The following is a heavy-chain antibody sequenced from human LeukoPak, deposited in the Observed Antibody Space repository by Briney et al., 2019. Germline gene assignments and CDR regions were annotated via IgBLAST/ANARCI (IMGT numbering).Heavy chain of an antibody. CDR1: GFTFSSYC. D-gene: IGHD3-16*01. V-gene: IGHV3-7*03. Sequence: GGSLRLSCAASGFTFSSYCMSWVRQAPGKGLGWVANIKLDGREKYYVDSVKGRFTISRGNAKNSLYLQMNSLRAEDTAVYYCAKDDDWGRYKHWGQGTLVTVSS. CDR3: AKDDDWGRYKH. CDR2: IKLDGREK. J-gene: IGHJ1*01.